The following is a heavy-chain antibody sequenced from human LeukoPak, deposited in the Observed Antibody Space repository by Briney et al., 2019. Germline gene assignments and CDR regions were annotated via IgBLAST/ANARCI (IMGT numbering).Heavy chain of an antibody. Sequence: PSETLSLTCTVSGYSVSSDYYWGWIRQPPGKGPEWIGSIYHDGNTYYNPSLKSRVTISVDTSKNQFSLKPTSMTAADTAVYYCARATTVTTRWFDPWGQGTLVTVSS. V-gene: IGHV4-38-2*02. CDR2: IYHDGNT. J-gene: IGHJ5*02. CDR3: ARATTVTTRWFDP. CDR1: GYSVSSDYY. D-gene: IGHD4-11*01.